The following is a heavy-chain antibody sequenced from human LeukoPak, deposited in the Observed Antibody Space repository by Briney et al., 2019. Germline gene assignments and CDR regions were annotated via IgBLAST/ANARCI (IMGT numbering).Heavy chain of an antibody. CDR1: GGSISSYY. CDR3: ARALTRWLQPFDY. J-gene: IGHJ4*02. V-gene: IGHV4-59*01. D-gene: IGHD5-24*01. CDR2: IYYSGST. Sequence: SETLSLTCTVSGGSISSYYWSWIRQPPGKGLEWIGYIYYSGSTNYNPPLKSRVTISVDTSKNQFSLKLSSVTAADTAVYYCARALTRWLQPFDYWGQGTLVTVSS.